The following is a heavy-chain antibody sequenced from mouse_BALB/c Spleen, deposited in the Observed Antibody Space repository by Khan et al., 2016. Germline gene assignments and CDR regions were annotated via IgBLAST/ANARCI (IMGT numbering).Heavy chain of an antibody. Sequence: EVELVESGGGLVQPGGSRKLSCAASGFTFSSFEMHWVRQAPEKGLEWVAYISSDSINIYYADTVKGRFTISRDNPKNTLFLQMTSLRSEDTAMYYCSRSRGNWDDFDYWGQGTTLTVSS. V-gene: IGHV5-17*02. CDR2: ISSDSINI. D-gene: IGHD4-1*01. CDR1: GFTFSSFE. CDR3: SRSRGNWDDFDY. J-gene: IGHJ2*01.